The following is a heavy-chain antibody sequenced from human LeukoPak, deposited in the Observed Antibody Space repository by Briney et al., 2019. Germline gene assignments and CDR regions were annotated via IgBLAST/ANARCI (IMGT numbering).Heavy chain of an antibody. D-gene: IGHD3-22*01. CDR1: GFTFSTYA. CDR2: IWYDGSNK. Sequence: GGSLRLSCAASGFTFSTYAVHWVRQAPGKGLEWVAVIWYDGSNKYYADSVKGRFTISRDNSKNTLYLQMNSLRAEDTAVYYCAREKYYYDSSGYSSDYWGQGTLVTVSS. J-gene: IGHJ4*02. V-gene: IGHV3-33*08. CDR3: AREKYYYDSSGYSSDY.